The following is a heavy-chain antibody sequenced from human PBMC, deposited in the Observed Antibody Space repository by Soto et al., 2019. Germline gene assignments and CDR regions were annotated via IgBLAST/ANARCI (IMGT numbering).Heavy chain of an antibody. J-gene: IGHJ4*02. CDR3: ARYSGKYQGPIDY. V-gene: IGHV3-30*03. CDR2: ISYDGSNK. CDR1: GFTFSHYG. D-gene: IGHD1-26*01. Sequence: QVQLVESGGGVGQPGRSLRLSCAASGFTFSHYGIHWVRQAPGKGLEWLAVISYDGSNKHYADSVKGRLTVSRDNSKNTLYLQMNSLRAEDTAVYFCARYSGKYQGPIDYWGQGTLVTVSS.